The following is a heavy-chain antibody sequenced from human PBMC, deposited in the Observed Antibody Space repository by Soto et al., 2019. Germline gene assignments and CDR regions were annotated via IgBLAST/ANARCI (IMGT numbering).Heavy chain of an antibody. CDR1: GGSIGSYH. Sequence: PSETLSLTCTVSGGSIGSYHWSWVRQPPGKGLEWIASVYYTGTTNYNPSLGSRVTISIDAPENQISLKLTSVTAADTAFYYCARDTVLTGMFDLWGQGTLVIVSS. V-gene: IGHV4-59*01. J-gene: IGHJ5*02. CDR3: ARDTVLTGMFDL. CDR2: VYYTGTT. D-gene: IGHD4-17*01.